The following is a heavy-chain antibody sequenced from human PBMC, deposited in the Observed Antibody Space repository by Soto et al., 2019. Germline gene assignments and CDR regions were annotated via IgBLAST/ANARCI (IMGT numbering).Heavy chain of an antibody. D-gene: IGHD6-6*01. V-gene: IGHV4-59*02. CDR2: IYYSGST. J-gene: IGHJ6*02. CDR3: ARGGSIAANVGYYYYYYGMDV. Sequence: ATLSLTFTVCGGSVSSYCGSWIRQPPGKGLEWIGYIYYSGSTNYNPSLKSRVTISVDTSKNQFSLKLSSVTAADTAVYYCARGGSIAANVGYYYYYYGMDVWAQGTTVTVSS. CDR1: GGSVSSYC.